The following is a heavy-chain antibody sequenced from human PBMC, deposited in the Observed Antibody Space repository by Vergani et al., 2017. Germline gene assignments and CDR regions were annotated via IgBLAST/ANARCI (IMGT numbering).Heavy chain of an antibody. CDR1: GESIISGNPY. CDR2: IHTGGST. CDR3: ARSRPYCTSGSCPAI. D-gene: IGHD2-15*01. Sequence: HVKLQESGPGVLKPSQTLSLTCTVSGESIISGNPYWIWIRQPDGQGPEWIGHIHTGGSTDINPAFKSRDSISVDTSKSQFSLKLNSVTVAYTAVYYCARSRPYCTSGSCPAIWGQGTLVTVSS. V-gene: IGHV4-61*09. J-gene: IGHJ4*02.